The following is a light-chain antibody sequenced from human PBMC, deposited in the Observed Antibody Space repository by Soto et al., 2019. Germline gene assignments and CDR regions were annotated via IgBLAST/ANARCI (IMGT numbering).Light chain of an antibody. CDR3: QQYNTWPPT. CDR2: AAS. Sequence: EIVMTQSPATLSVSPGETATLSCRASQSVSSNLAWYQQKPGQVPRLLIYAASTRATGIPARFSGSGSGTEFILTINTLQSEDFADYYCQQYNTWPPTFGQGTKVDIK. V-gene: IGKV3-15*01. CDR1: QSVSSN. J-gene: IGKJ1*01.